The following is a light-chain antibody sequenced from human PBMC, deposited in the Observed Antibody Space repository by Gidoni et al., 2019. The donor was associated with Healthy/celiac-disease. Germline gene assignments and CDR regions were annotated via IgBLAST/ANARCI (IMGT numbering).Light chain of an antibody. Sequence: EIVLTQSPATLSLSPGERATLSCRASQSVSSYLAWYQQKPGQAPRLLIYDASNRATGIPARFSGSGSGTDFTLTSSSLEPEDFAVYYCQQRSNWPPLGLTFGGGTKVEIK. J-gene: IGKJ4*01. CDR1: QSVSSY. CDR3: QQRSNWPPLGLT. CDR2: DAS. V-gene: IGKV3-11*01.